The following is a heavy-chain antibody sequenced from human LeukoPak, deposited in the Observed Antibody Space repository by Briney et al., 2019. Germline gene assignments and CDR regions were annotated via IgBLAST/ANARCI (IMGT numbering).Heavy chain of an antibody. CDR1: GFTFSSHW. J-gene: IGHJ4*02. V-gene: IGHV3-74*01. D-gene: IGHD1-26*01. Sequence: GGSLRLSCAASGFTFSSHWMHWVRQAPGKGLVWVSRIKSDGSRTNYADAVKGRFTISRDNAKNMLYPQMNSLRVEDTAIYYCARDSIEGATRFDFWGQGTLVTVSS. CDR2: IKSDGSRT. CDR3: ARDSIEGATRFDF.